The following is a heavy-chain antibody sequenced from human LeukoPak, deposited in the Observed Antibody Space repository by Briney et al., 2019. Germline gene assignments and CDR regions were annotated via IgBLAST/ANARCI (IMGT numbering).Heavy chain of an antibody. D-gene: IGHD1-26*01. Sequence: GWALRLSCAASGFTLSSYMMNWVRQAPGKGLEWVSSISDSSSYIYHADSVKGRFTISRDNAKNSVYLQMNSLRAEDTATYYCTKGENGMDVWGQGTTVTVSS. CDR3: TKGENGMDV. CDR2: ISDSSSYI. J-gene: IGHJ6*02. V-gene: IGHV3-21*01. CDR1: GFTLSSYM.